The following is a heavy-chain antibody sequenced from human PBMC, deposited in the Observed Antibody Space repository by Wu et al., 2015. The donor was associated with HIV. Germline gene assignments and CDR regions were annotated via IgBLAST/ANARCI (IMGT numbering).Heavy chain of an antibody. D-gene: IGHD3-3*01. CDR3: ARGVRGFSSDSFSLYYYMDV. Sequence: QVQLQQWGTGLLKPSETLSLTCAFYGGSFSGSYWTWIRQPPGKGLELIGEINRDGSAYYNPSLESRVTISLDTSKNQFSLTLSSVTAADTAVYYCARGVRGFSSDSFSLYYYMDVWGKGTTVTVSS. V-gene: IGHV4-34*01. CDR1: GGSFSGSY. CDR2: INRDGSA. J-gene: IGHJ6*03.